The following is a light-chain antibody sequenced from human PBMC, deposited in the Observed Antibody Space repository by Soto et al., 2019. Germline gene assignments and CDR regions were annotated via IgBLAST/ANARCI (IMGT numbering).Light chain of an antibody. CDR1: SSDVGSSNF. Sequence: QSVLTQPASVSASPGQSITISCTGTSSDVGSSNFVSWYQQHPGKAPKLIIYEGSRRPSGVSGRFSGSKSGNTASLTISWLQADDEADYYCCAFARSTTFYVFGTGPKVTVL. CDR2: EGS. V-gene: IGLV2-23*01. CDR3: CAFARSTTFYV. J-gene: IGLJ1*01.